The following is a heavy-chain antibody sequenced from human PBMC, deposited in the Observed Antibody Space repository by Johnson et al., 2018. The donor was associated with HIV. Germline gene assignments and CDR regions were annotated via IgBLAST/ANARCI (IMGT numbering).Heavy chain of an antibody. CDR3: ARDGESQQLPLGDAFDI. CDR2: IYSGGGT. V-gene: IGHV3-66*01. Sequence: VQLVESGGGLVQPGGSLRLSCAGTGFTVSSNYMYWVRQAPGKGLECVSVIYSGGGTYYADSVKGRFTISRDNSKNTLYLQMNNLRVEDTAVYYCARDGESQQLPLGDAFDIWGQGTMVTVSS. D-gene: IGHD6-13*01. J-gene: IGHJ3*02. CDR1: GFTVSSNY.